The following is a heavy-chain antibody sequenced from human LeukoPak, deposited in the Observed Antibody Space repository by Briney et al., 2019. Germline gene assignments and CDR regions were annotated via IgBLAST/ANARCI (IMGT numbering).Heavy chain of an antibody. V-gene: IGHV4-39*01. CDR3: ARHDRRFGPAAVNWFDP. CDR1: GGSISSSSYY. J-gene: IGHJ5*02. D-gene: IGHD2-2*01. CDR2: IYYSGST. Sequence: SETLSLTCTVSGGSISSSSYYWGWIRQPPGKGLEWIGSIYYSGSTYYNPSLKSRVTISVDTSKNQFSLKLSSVTAADTAVYYCARHDRRFGPAAVNWFDPWGQGTLVTVSS.